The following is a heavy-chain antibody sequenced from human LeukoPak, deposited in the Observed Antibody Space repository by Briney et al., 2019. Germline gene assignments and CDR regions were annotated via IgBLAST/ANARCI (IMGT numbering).Heavy chain of an antibody. Sequence: ASVKVSCKASGYTFTSYYMHWVRQAPGQGLEWMGIINPSGGSTSYAQKFQGRVTMTRDTSISTAYMELRSLRSDDTAVYYCARDFQSVTTRLFDYWGQGTLVTVSS. D-gene: IGHD4-17*01. CDR1: GYTFTSYY. J-gene: IGHJ4*02. V-gene: IGHV1-46*01. CDR2: INPSGGST. CDR3: ARDFQSVTTRLFDY.